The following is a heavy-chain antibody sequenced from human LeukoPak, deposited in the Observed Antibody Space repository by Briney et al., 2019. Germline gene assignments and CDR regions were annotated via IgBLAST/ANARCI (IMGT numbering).Heavy chain of an antibody. CDR1: GDSASSNSAA. CDR2: TYYRSKWYN. D-gene: IGHD2-2*01. Sequence: SQTLSLTCAISGDSASSNSAAWNWIRQSPSRGLEWLGRTYYRSKWYNDYAVSVKSRITINPDTSKNQFSLQLNSVTPEDTAVYYCAREQLGYCSSTSCYYYGMDVWGQGTTVTVSS. V-gene: IGHV6-1*01. J-gene: IGHJ6*02. CDR3: AREQLGYCSSTSCYYYGMDV.